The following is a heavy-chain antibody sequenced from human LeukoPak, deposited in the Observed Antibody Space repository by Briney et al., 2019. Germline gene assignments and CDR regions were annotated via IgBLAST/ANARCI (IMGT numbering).Heavy chain of an antibody. J-gene: IGHJ6*03. CDR3: ARQREQYQLLGLAYYYYYYMDV. V-gene: IGHV4-39*07. CDR1: GGSISSSSYY. Sequence: PSETLSLTCTVSGGSISSSSYYWGWIRQPPGKGLEWIGSIYYSGSTYYNPSLKSRVTISVDTSKNQFSLKLSSVTAADTAVYYCARQREQYQLLGLAYYYYYYMDVWGKGTTVTVSS. CDR2: IYYSGST. D-gene: IGHD2-2*01.